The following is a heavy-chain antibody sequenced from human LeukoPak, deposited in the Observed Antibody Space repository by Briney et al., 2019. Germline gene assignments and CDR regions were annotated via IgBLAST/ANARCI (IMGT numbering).Heavy chain of an antibody. D-gene: IGHD3-22*01. V-gene: IGHV3-53*01. Sequence: GGSLRLSCTVSGFTVSSNSMSWVRQAPGKGLEWVSFIYSDNTHYSDSVKGRSTISRDNSKNTLYLQMNSLRAEDTAVYYCAKSPYDSSGYYLNFDYWGQGTLVTVSS. CDR3: AKSPYDSSGYYLNFDY. CDR2: IYSDNT. J-gene: IGHJ4*02. CDR1: GFTVSSNS.